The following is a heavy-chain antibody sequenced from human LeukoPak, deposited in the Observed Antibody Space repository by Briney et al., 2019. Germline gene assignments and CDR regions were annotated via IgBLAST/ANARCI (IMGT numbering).Heavy chain of an antibody. CDR2: FDPEDGET. CDR3: ATLPNKFFGVVMPH. CDR1: GYTLTELS. D-gene: IGHD3-3*01. J-gene: IGHJ4*02. Sequence: ASVKVSCKVSGYTLTELSMHLVRQAPGKGLEWMGGFDPEDGETIYAQKFQGRVTMTEDTSTDTAYMELSSLRSEDTAVYYCATLPNKFFGVVMPHWGQGPLVTVSS. V-gene: IGHV1-24*01.